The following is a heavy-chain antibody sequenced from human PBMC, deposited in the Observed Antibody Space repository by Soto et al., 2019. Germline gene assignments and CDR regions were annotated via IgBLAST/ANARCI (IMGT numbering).Heavy chain of an antibody. CDR3: AKDPWSRSDSGSYEDDAFDI. Sequence: GGSLRLSCSASGFAFNTYAMNWVRQAPGKGLEWVAMISDSGHRTYYADSVNGRFTISRDNSKNSLSLQMSSLRAEDTAVYYCAKDPWSRSDSGSYEDDAFDIWGQGTVVTVSS. CDR1: GFAFNTYA. D-gene: IGHD3-22*01. J-gene: IGHJ3*02. CDR2: ISDSGHRT. V-gene: IGHV3-23*01.